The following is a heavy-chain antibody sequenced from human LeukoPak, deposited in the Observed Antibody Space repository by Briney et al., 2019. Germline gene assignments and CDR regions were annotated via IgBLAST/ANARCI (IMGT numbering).Heavy chain of an antibody. CDR2: VSAYNGDT. CDR1: GYTFTSYG. V-gene: IGHV1-18*01. Sequence: GASVKVSCKASGYTFTSYGISWVRQAPGQGLEWMGWVSAYNGDTHYAQNVQGRVTMTTDTSTSTAYMELRSLRSDDTAVHYCALDRQSCSSSSCLVDSWGQGTLVTVSS. D-gene: IGHD2-2*01. CDR3: ALDRQSCSSSSCLVDS. J-gene: IGHJ4*02.